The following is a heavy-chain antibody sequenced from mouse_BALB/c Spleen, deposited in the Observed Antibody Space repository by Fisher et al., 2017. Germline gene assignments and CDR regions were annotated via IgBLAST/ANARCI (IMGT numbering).Heavy chain of an antibody. Sequence: KFKGKASITADTSSNTAYLQLSSLTSEDTAVYYCARILLYAMDYWGQGTTLTVSS. J-gene: IGHJ2*01. D-gene: IGHD2-3*01. V-gene: IGHV14-1*02. CDR3: ARILLYAMDY.